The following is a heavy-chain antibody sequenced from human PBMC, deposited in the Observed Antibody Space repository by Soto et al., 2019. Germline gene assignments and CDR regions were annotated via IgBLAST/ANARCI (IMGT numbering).Heavy chain of an antibody. CDR3: AGDRGPSSGYYPYWFDP. Sequence: QVQLVQAGAEVKKPGSSVKVSCKASGGTFSSYAISWVRQAPGQGLEWMGEIIPIFGTANYAQKFQGRVTITADESTSPAYMELSSLRSEDTAVYYCAGDRGPSSGYYPYWFDPWGQGTLVSVSA. J-gene: IGHJ5*02. V-gene: IGHV1-69*12. CDR2: IIPIFGTA. CDR1: GGTFSSYA. D-gene: IGHD3-22*01.